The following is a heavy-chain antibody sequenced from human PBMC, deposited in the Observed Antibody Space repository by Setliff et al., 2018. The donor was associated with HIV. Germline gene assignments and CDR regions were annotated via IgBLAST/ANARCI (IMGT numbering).Heavy chain of an antibody. CDR2: ISAYNGNT. CDR3: ARDRRITIFGVVSVVPSKRTKTRSAFDY. D-gene: IGHD3-3*01. J-gene: IGHJ4*02. CDR1: GYTFTSYG. V-gene: IGHV1-18*01. Sequence: ASVKVSCKASGYTFTSYGISWVRQAPGQGLEWMGWISAYNGNTNYAQKLQGRVTMTTDTSTSTAYMELRSLRSDDTAVYYCARDRRITIFGVVSVVPSKRTKTRSAFDYWGQGALVTV.